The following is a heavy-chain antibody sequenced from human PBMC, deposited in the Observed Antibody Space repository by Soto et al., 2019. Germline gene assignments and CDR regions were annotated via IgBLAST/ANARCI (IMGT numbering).Heavy chain of an antibody. J-gene: IGHJ4*02. CDR2: FDPEGGEA. D-gene: IGHD3-10*01. V-gene: IGHV1-24*01. Sequence: SVKGAGTISGHTLTEFSIHWGRQAPGKGLEWMGGFDPEGGEAIYAQKWHVRVTVTEDTVTVTAYMELSGLKSDDTAVYYCARGRASGSYYLLDYWGQGTLVTVSS. CDR3: ARGRASGSYYLLDY. CDR1: GHTLTEFS.